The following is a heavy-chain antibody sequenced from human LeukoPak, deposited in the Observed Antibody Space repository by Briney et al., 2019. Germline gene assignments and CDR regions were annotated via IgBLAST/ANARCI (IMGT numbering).Heavy chain of an antibody. CDR2: ISSSSSYI. Sequence: GGSLRLSCAASGFTFSSYSMNWVRQAPGKGLEWVSSISSSSSYIYYADSVKGRFTISRDNAKNSQYLQMNSLRAEDTAVYYCARERRDSSSWYAKEANHFDYWGQGTLVTVSS. V-gene: IGHV3-21*01. J-gene: IGHJ4*02. CDR3: ARERRDSSSWYAKEANHFDY. D-gene: IGHD6-13*01. CDR1: GFTFSSYS.